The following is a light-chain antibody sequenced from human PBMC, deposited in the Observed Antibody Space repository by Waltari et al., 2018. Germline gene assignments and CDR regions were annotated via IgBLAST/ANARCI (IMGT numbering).Light chain of an antibody. V-gene: IGLV1-51*01. CDR1: NSNIGHKD. CDR3: GTWDSSLSDVV. J-gene: IGLJ3*02. Sequence: QSVLTQPPSVSAAPGQKVTIPCSGINSNIGHKDLSWYQQGPGTAPKLLIYDNDKRPSGIPDRFSGFKSGTSATLGITGLQTGDEAEYYCGTWDSSLSDVVFGGGTKLTVL. CDR2: DND.